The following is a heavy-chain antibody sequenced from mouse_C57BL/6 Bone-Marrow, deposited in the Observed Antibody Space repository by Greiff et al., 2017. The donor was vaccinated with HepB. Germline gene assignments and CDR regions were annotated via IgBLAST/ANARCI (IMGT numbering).Heavy chain of an antibody. Sequence: EVKLVESGPELVKPGASVKIPCKASGYTFTDYNMDWVKQSHGKSLEWIGDINPNNGGTIYNQKFKGKATLTVDKSSSTAYMELRSLTSEDTAVYYCARSYYGSRYFDVWGTGTTVTVSS. CDR2: INPNNGGT. CDR3: ARSYYGSRYFDV. CDR1: GYTFTDYN. V-gene: IGHV1-18*01. D-gene: IGHD1-1*01. J-gene: IGHJ1*03.